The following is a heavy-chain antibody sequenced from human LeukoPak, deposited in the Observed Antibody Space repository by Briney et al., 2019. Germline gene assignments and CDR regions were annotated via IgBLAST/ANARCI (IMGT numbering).Heavy chain of an antibody. CDR2: INYSGTT. D-gene: IGHD3-22*01. Sequence: SETLSLTCTVSGGSISSSTYYWGWIRQPPGKGLEWIGSINYSGTTYYNPSLKSRVTISVDTSKNQFSLKLSSVTAADTAVYYCAGSGYPLFDHWGQGTLVTVSS. CDR1: GGSISSSTYY. V-gene: IGHV4-39*01. J-gene: IGHJ4*02. CDR3: AGSGYPLFDH.